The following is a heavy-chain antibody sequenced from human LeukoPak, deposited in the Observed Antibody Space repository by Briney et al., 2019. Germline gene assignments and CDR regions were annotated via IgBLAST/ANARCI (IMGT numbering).Heavy chain of an antibody. J-gene: IGHJ4*02. CDR3: ATWRTAKTGFDY. CDR2: IYYSGSP. CDR1: GGSIGNNNYY. V-gene: IGHV4-39*01. D-gene: IGHD1-1*01. Sequence: TETLSLTCTVSGGSIGNNNYYWAWIRQPPGKGLECIGSIYYSGSPYYNPSLKSRVTISVDTSKNQFSLRLSSVTAADTAVYYCATWRTAKTGFDYWGEGTLV.